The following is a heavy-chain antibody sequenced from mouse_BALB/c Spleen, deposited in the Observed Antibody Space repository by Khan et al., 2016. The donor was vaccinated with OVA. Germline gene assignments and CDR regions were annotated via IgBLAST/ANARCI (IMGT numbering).Heavy chain of an antibody. CDR3: TRHAYYYNSEGCAY. CDR1: GFTFSTYG. D-gene: IGHD1-1*01. CDR2: ISSGGSYT. J-gene: IGHJ3*01. V-gene: IGHV5-6*01. Sequence: EVQLVESGGDLVKPGGSLTLSCAASGFTFSTYGMSWVRQTPAKRLVWVAGISSGGSYTYYPASVKGRFTISRDNAKNTLHLQMSSLRSEDTAMYYCTRHAYYYNSEGCAYWGQGTLVTVSA.